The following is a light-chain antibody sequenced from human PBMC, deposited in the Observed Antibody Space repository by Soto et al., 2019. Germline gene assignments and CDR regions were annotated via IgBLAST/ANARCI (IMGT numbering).Light chain of an antibody. J-gene: IGLJ2*01. CDR2: SNN. CDR3: ASWDDSLNGVI. V-gene: IGLV1-44*01. Sequence: QSVLTQPPSASGTPGQRVTISCSGSSSNIGSNPVNWYQQLPGTAPKLLIYSNNQRPSGVPDRFSGSKSGTSASLAISGLQSEDEADYYCASWDDSLNGVIFGGGTMLTVL. CDR1: SSNIGSNP.